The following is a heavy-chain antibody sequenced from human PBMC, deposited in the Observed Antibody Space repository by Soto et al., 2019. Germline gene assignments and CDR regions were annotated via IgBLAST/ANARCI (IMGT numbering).Heavy chain of an antibody. CDR3: TRHGIYCDYAAFDI. V-gene: IGHV3-73*02. J-gene: IGHJ3*02. CDR2: IRSKANSYAT. CDR1: GFTFSGYA. Sequence: EVQLVESGGGLVQPGGSLKLSCAASGFTFSGYAMHWVRQASGKGLEWVGRIRSKANSYATAYAASVKGRFTISRDDSQNTAYLQMNGLKAEDTAVYYCTRHGIYCDYAAFDIWGQGTMVTVSS. D-gene: IGHD4-17*01.